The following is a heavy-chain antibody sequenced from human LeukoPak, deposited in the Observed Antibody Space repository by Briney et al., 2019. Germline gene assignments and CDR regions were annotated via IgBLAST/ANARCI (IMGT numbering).Heavy chain of an antibody. D-gene: IGHD3-10*01. CDR3: ARDRITMVRGVIITYGRVSDY. V-gene: IGHV3-7*01. CDR2: IKQDGSEK. Sequence: AGGSLRLSCAASGFTFSSYWMSWVRQAPGKGLEWVANIKQDGSEKYYVDSVKGRFTISRGNAKNSLYLQMNSLRAEDTAVYYCARDRITMVRGVIITYGRVSDYWGQGTLVTVSS. CDR1: GFTFSSYW. J-gene: IGHJ4*02.